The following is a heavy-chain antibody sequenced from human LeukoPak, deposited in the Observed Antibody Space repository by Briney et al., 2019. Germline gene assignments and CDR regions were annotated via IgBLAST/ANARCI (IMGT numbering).Heavy chain of an antibody. CDR3: ARGPRNDP. CDR2: VHPNSGNT. D-gene: IGHD1-14*01. V-gene: IGHV1-8*01. J-gene: IGHJ5*02. Sequence: ASVTVSRKTSGYPFTTWEINWVRQAAGQGLEWMGWVHPNSGNTAYAQKFQGRVTMTRDTSISTAYMELSGLRFDDTAVYFCARGPRNDPWGQGTLVTVSS. CDR1: GYPFTTWE.